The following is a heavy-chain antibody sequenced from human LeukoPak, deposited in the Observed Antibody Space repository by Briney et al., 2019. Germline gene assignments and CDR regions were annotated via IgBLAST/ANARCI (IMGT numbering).Heavy chain of an antibody. CDR3: AKDSILKYYDFWSGDGGDAFDI. J-gene: IGHJ3*02. CDR1: GFTFSDYW. CDR2: IKHHGSEK. Sequence: GGSLRLSCAASGFTFSDYWMTWVRQAPGKGLEWVANIKHHGSEKNYADSVKGRFTISRDNSKNTLYLQMNSLRAEDTAVYYCAKDSILKYYDFWSGDGGDAFDIWGQGTMFTVSS. V-gene: IGHV3-7*03. D-gene: IGHD3-3*01.